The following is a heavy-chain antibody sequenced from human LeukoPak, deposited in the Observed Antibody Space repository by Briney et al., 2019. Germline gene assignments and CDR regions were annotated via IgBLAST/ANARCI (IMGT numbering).Heavy chain of an antibody. CDR1: GFTFRSYW. V-gene: IGHV3-7*03. J-gene: IGHJ4*02. Sequence: PGGSLRLSCAASGFTFRSYWMSWVRQAPGKGLGWVDNMQPDGGEKYYVDSVKGRFTISRDNAKNSLYLQMNSLRAEDTAVYYCAKGWSQSYSSRYFDYWGQGTLVTVSS. CDR2: MQPDGGEK. D-gene: IGHD6-13*01. CDR3: AKGWSQSYSSRYFDY.